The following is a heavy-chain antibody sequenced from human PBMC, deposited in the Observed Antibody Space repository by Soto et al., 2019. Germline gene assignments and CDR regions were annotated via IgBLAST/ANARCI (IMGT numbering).Heavy chain of an antibody. D-gene: IGHD7-27*01. CDR3: VKDRNWGRYGGNSGTHY. J-gene: IGHJ4*02. V-gene: IGHV3-64D*08. Sequence: GGSLRLSCSASGFTFSSYAMHWVRQAPGKGLEYVSAISSNGGSTYYADSVKGRFTISRDNSKNTLYLQMSSLRAEDTAVYYCVKDRNWGRYGGNSGTHYWGQGTLVTVSS. CDR1: GFTFSSYA. CDR2: ISSNGGST.